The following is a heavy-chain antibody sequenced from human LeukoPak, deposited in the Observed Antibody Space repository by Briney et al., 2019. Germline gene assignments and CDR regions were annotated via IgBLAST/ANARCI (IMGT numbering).Heavy chain of an antibody. Sequence: GGSLRLSCAASGFTFSSYSMNWVRQAPGKGLEWVSSISSSSSYIYYADSVKGRFTISRDNAKNSLHLQMNSLRAEDTAVYYCASEGGGYYDSSGYFYWGQGTLVTVSS. J-gene: IGHJ4*02. V-gene: IGHV3-21*01. CDR1: GFTFSSYS. CDR2: ISSSSSYI. CDR3: ASEGGGYYDSSGYFY. D-gene: IGHD3-22*01.